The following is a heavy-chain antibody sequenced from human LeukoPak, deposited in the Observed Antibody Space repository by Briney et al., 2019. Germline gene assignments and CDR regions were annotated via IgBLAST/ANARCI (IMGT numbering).Heavy chain of an antibody. D-gene: IGHD6-19*01. V-gene: IGHV3-30*18. J-gene: IGHJ4*02. CDR1: GFTFSSYG. Sequence: GRSLRLSCAASGFTFSSYGMHWVRQAPGKGLEWVAVISYDGSNKYYADSVKGRFTISRDNSKNTLYLQMNSLRAEDTAVYYCAKPPGYSSGWFDYWGQGTLVTVSS. CDR2: ISYDGSNK. CDR3: AKPPGYSSGWFDY.